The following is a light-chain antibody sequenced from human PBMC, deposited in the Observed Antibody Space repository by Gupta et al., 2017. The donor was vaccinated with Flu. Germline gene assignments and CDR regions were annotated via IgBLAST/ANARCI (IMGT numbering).Light chain of an antibody. CDR1: QSVRSSY. CDR2: GAS. J-gene: IGKJ4*01. Sequence: GTLYLSPGERATLSCRASQSVRSSYLAWYQQQPGQAPRLLIYGASSRATGIPDRFSGSGSGTDFTLTISRLEPEDFAVYYCQQDGSSPFTFGGGTKVEI. V-gene: IGKV3-20*01. CDR3: QQDGSSPFT.